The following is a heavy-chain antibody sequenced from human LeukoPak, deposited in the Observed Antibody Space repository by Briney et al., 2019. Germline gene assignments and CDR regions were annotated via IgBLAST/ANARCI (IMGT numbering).Heavy chain of an antibody. CDR3: ARDLDTRALLGY. J-gene: IGHJ4*02. Sequence: GGSLRLSCAASGFTFSSYGMHWVRQAPSKGLEWVAFIRYDGSKKYYADSVKGRFTISRDNSKNTLYLQMNSLRPEDTAMYYCARDLDTRALLGYWGQGTLVTVSS. CDR1: GFTFSSYG. D-gene: IGHD3-16*01. V-gene: IGHV3-30*02. CDR2: IRYDGSKK.